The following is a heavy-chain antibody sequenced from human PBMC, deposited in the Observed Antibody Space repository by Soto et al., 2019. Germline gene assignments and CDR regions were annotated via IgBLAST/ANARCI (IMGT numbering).Heavy chain of an antibody. CDR1: GLTFNIYA. CDR2: ISASDGAT. D-gene: IGHD6-13*01. CDR3: AKGAAVFDC. V-gene: IGHV3-23*01. Sequence: EVQLLESGGGLVQPGGSLRLSCAASGLTFNIYAMSWVRQAPGKGLDWVSTISASDGATYYADSVKGGFTISRDNSTNTVYLQMNILRAEDTAAYYWAKGAAVFDCWGQATLVTVSS. J-gene: IGHJ4*02.